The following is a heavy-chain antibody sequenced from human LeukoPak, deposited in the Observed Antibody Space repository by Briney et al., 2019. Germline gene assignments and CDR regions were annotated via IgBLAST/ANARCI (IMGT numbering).Heavy chain of an antibody. CDR3: AAGRDGYQTGFPIPPFVFGY. J-gene: IGHJ4*02. Sequence: PGRSLRLSCAASGFTFSSYGMPWVRQAPGKGLEWVAVIWYDGSNKYYADSVKGRFTISRDNSKNPLYLQMNSLSAEDTAVYYCAAGRDGYQTGFPIPPFVFGYWGQGTLVTVSS. CDR1: GFTFSSYG. CDR2: IWYDGSNK. D-gene: IGHD5-24*01. V-gene: IGHV3-33*01.